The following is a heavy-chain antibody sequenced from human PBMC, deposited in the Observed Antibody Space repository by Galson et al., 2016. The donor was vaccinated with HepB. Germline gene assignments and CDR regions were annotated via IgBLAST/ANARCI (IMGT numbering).Heavy chain of an antibody. V-gene: IGHV4-59*08. CDR1: GGSISSYY. Sequence: SETLSLTCTVSGGSISSYYWSWIRQPPGKGLEWIGYIYYTGNTNYNPSLKSRVTISVDTSKDQFSLNLSSVTAADTAVYYWAVSDHPWRPGYWGQGTLVAVSS. J-gene: IGHJ4*02. D-gene: IGHD2-21*02. CDR3: AVSDHPWRPGY. CDR2: IYYTGNT.